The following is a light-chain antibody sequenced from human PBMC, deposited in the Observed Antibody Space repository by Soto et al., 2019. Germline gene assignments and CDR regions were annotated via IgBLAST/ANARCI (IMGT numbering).Light chain of an antibody. CDR1: SSNIGAGYD. Sequence: QSVLTQPPSVSGAPGQMVTISCTGSSSNIGAGYDVHWYQQLPGTAPKLLIYGNSNRPSGVPDRFSGSKSGTSASLAITGLQAEDEADYYCQSYDSSLSGSWGVFGTGTKVTVL. V-gene: IGLV1-40*01. J-gene: IGLJ1*01. CDR3: QSYDSSLSGSWGV. CDR2: GNS.